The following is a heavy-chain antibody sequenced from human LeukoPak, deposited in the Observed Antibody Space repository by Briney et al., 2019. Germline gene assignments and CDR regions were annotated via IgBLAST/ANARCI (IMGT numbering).Heavy chain of an antibody. V-gene: IGHV1-69*05. CDR1: GGTFSSYA. D-gene: IGHD2-2*01. J-gene: IGHJ6*03. CDR3: ARAPIVVVPAATTYYYYYYMDV. Sequence: SVKVSCKASGGTFSSYAISWVRQAPGQGLEWMGGSIPIFGTANYAQKFQGRVTITTDESTSTAYMELSSLRSEDTAVYYCARAPIVVVPAATTYYYYYYMDVWGKGTTVTVSS. CDR2: SIPIFGTA.